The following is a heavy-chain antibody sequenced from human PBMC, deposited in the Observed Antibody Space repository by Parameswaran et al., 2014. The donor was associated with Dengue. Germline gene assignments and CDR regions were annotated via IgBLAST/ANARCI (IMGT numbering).Heavy chain of an antibody. V-gene: IGHV1-3*01. CDR2: INAGNGNT. Sequence: WVRQAPGQRLEWMGWINAGNGNTKYSQKFQGRVTITRDTSASTAYMELSSLRSEDTAVYYCARERGYCSSTSCSHFDYWGQGTLVTVSS. J-gene: IGHJ4*02. D-gene: IGHD2-2*01. CDR3: ARERGYCSSTSCSHFDY.